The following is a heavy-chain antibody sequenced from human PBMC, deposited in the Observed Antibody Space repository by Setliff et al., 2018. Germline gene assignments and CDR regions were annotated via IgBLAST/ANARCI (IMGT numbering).Heavy chain of an antibody. CDR3: AKTRVTMVWGVPTYYFDY. CDR2: IDGRGDNT. J-gene: IGHJ4*02. CDR1: GFTFSTYA. V-gene: IGHV3-23*01. Sequence: GGSLRLSCAGSGFTFSTYAMSWVCQAPGKGLEWVSAIDGRGDNTYYADSVKGRFTISRDNPKNTLFLQMNSLRVEDTAVYYCAKTRVTMVWGVPTYYFDYWGQGTLVTVSS. D-gene: IGHD3-10*01.